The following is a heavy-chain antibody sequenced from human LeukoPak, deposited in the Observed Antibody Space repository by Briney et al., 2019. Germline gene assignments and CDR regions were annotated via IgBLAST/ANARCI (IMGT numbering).Heavy chain of an antibody. V-gene: IGHV3-21*01. Sequence: TGGSLRLSCAASGFTFSSYSMNWVRQAPGKGLEWVSSISSSSSYIYYADSVKGRFTISRDNAKNSLYLQMNSLRAEDTAVYYCARAAGGDYGGYFDYWGQGTLVTVSS. CDR2: ISSSSSYI. D-gene: IGHD4-17*01. CDR1: GFTFSSYS. CDR3: ARAAGGDYGGYFDY. J-gene: IGHJ4*02.